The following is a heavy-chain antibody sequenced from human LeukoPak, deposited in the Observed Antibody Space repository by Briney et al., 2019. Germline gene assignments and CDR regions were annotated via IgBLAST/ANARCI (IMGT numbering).Heavy chain of an antibody. CDR2: INHSGST. D-gene: IGHD2-15*01. Sequence: SETLSLTRAVYGGSFSGYYWSWIRQPPGKGLEWIGEINHSGSTNYNPSLKSRVTISVDTSKNQFSLKLSSVTAADTAVYYCAIHIVVVVAATHKNNWFDPWGQGTLVTVSS. V-gene: IGHV4-34*01. CDR3: AIHIVVVVAATHKNNWFDP. J-gene: IGHJ5*02. CDR1: GGSFSGYY.